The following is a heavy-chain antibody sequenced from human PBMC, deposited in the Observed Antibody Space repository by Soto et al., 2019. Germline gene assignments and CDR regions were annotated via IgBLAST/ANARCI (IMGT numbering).Heavy chain of an antibody. CDR2: IYGGGAT. D-gene: IGHD4-4*01. Sequence: GGSLRLSCAASEFTVSTNYFGWVRQAPGKGLEWVSGIYGGGATYYADSVKGRFTFSRDNSKNTLYLQMNSLRVEDTALYYCARASYRAFAYWGQGTLVTVSS. V-gene: IGHV3-53*01. J-gene: IGHJ4*02. CDR1: EFTVSTNY. CDR3: ARASYRAFAY.